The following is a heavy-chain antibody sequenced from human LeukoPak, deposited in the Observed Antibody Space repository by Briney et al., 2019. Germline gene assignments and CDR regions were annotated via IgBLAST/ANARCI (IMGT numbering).Heavy chain of an antibody. CDR1: GFTFSSYA. CDR3: AKIVNPRNPLPDC. J-gene: IGHJ4*02. Sequence: GGSLTLSCAVSGFTFSSYAMSWVRHAPGGGLEWVSVIRGGGGSTFYRDSVEGRLTLSRDHSGHTMYLQVNSLRAEHTAVSYCAKIVNPRNPLPDCWGRGTLVTVSS. V-gene: IGHV3-23*02. CDR2: IRGGGGST. D-gene: IGHD1-14*01.